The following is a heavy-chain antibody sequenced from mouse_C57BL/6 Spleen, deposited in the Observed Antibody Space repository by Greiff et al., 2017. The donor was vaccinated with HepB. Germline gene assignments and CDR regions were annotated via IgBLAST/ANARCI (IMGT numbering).Heavy chain of an antibody. J-gene: IGHJ1*03. V-gene: IGHV1-15*01. CDR2: IDPETGGT. CDR1: GYTFTDYE. CDR3: TREEYFDV. Sequence: LQESGAELVRPGASVTLSCKASGYTFTDYEMHWVKQTPVHGLEWIGAIDPETGGTAYNQKFKGKAILTADKSSSTAYMELRSLTSEDSAVYYCTREEYFDVWGTGTTVTVSS.